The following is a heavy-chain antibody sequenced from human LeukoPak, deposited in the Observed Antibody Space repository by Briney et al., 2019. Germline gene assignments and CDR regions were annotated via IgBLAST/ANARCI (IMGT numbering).Heavy chain of an antibody. CDR1: GYTFTSYY. CDR3: ARVAYGDFWSGYYYYYGMDV. D-gene: IGHD3-3*01. Sequence: ASVKVSCKASGYTFTSYYMHWVRQAPGQGLEWMGWISAYNGNTNYAQKLQGRVTMTTDTSTSTAYMELRSLRSDDTAVYYCARVAYGDFWSGYYYYYGMDVWGQGTTVTVSS. J-gene: IGHJ6*02. CDR2: ISAYNGNT. V-gene: IGHV1-18*04.